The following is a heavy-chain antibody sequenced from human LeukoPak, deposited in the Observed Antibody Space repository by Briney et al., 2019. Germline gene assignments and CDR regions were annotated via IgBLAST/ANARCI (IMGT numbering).Heavy chain of an antibody. V-gene: IGHV4-59*08. CDR2: IFYSGTT. J-gene: IGHJ4*02. CDR3: ARTYCSGGSCHFDY. Sequence: PSETLSLTCTVSGGSIRGYYWSWIRQPPGEGLEWVGYIFYSGTTDSNPSLKSRVTISVDTSKNQFSLKLSSVTAADTAVYYCARTYCSGGSCHFDYWGQGTLVTVSS. CDR1: GGSIRGYY. D-gene: IGHD2-15*01.